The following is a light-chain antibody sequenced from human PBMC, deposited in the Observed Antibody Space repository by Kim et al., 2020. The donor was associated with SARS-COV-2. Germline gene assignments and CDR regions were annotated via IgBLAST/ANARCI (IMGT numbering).Light chain of an antibody. CDR1: QSVSSF. CDR3: QHRMDWPLT. CDR2: DVS. Sequence: EIVLTQSPATLSLSPGERATLSCRASQSVSSFLAWYQQKPGQAPRLLIYDVSNRASGIPVRFSGSGSGTDFTLTISSLEPEDFAVYYCQHRMDWPLTFGGGTKLEI. V-gene: IGKV3-11*01. J-gene: IGKJ4*01.